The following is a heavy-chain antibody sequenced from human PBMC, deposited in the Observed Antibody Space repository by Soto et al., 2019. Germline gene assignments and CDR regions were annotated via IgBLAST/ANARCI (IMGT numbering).Heavy chain of an antibody. CDR1: GCTFTGNY. V-gene: IGHV1-2*02. CDR2: VNPDNGGT. Sequence: ASVKVSCKASGCTFTGNYIHWVRQAPGQGLEWMGWVNPDNGGTTSAQKFQGRVTMTRDTSVTTAYMELSRLTSDDTAVYYCARDPRPPSGWLGFWEYGMDVWGQGTTATVSS. J-gene: IGHJ6*02. D-gene: IGHD3-3*01. CDR3: ARDPRPPSGWLGFWEYGMDV.